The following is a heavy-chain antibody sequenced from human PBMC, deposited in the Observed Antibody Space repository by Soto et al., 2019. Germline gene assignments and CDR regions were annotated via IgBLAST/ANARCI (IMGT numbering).Heavy chain of an antibody. V-gene: IGHV4-34*01. CDR2: INHSGRT. Sequence: QVQLQQWGAGLLKPSETLSLSCAVYGGSFSGYYWSWIRQPPGKGLEWIGEINHSGRTNYKPSLKSRVAVSVDTSKKQFSLNLSSVTAADTAVYYCARGRGAENTFYYYCGMDVWGQGTTVTVSS. CDR1: GGSFSGYY. J-gene: IGHJ6*02. D-gene: IGHD3-16*01. CDR3: ARGRGAENTFYYYCGMDV.